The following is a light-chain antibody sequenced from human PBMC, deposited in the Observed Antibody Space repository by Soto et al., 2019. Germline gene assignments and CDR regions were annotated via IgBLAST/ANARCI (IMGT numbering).Light chain of an antibody. V-gene: IGLV4-60*02. CDR3: ETWDTDTHRV. Sequence: QPVLTQSSSASASLGSSVKLTCSLSSGHRSYIIAWHQQQPGKAPRYLMKLEGSGSYSKGSGVPDRFSGSSSGADRYLAISNLQFEDEADYYCETWDTDTHRVFGGGTKLTVL. CDR1: SGHRSYI. J-gene: IGLJ2*01. CDR2: LEGSGSY.